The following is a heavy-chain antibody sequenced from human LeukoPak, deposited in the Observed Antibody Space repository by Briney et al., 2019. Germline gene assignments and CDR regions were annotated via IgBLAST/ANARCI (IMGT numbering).Heavy chain of an antibody. CDR2: ISAYNGNT. CDR3: ARRGYSGYDLGY. CDR1: GYTFTSYG. J-gene: IGHJ4*02. Sequence: ASVKVSCKAPGYTFTSYGISWVRQAPGQGLEWMGWISAYNGNTNYAQKLQGRVTMTTDTSTSTVYTELRSLRSDDTAVYYCARRGYSGYDLGYWGQGTLVTVSS. V-gene: IGHV1-18*01. D-gene: IGHD5-12*01.